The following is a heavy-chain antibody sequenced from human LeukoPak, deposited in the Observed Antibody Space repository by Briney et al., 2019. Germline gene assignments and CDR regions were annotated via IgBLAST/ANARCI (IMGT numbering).Heavy chain of an antibody. Sequence: KPSETLSLTCTVSGGSISSYYWSWIRQPARKGLEWIGRIYTSGSTNYNPSLKSRVTISVDKSKNQFSLKLSSVTAADTAVYYCARDLYCSSTSCRAINWFDPWGQGTLVTVSS. CDR1: GGSISSYY. CDR2: IYTSGST. V-gene: IGHV4-4*07. J-gene: IGHJ5*02. CDR3: ARDLYCSSTSCRAINWFDP. D-gene: IGHD2-2*01.